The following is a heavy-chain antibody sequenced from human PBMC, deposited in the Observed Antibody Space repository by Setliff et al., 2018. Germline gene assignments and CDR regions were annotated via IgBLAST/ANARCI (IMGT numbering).Heavy chain of an antibody. V-gene: IGHV4-31*03. J-gene: IGHJ2*01. Sequence: TLSLTCTASDGSIRSGDHYWNWIRQHPGKGLEWLGYIWKSVSTFYNPSLTSRITMSVDTSRNLSSMELASVTAADTAIYYCARKMRMSGRGHWYFDVWGRGTLVTVSS. CDR2: IWKSVST. CDR1: DGSIRSGDHY. CDR3: ARKMRMSGRGHWYFDV.